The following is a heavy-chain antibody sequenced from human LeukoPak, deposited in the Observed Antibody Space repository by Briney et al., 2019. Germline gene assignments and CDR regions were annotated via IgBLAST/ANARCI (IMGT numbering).Heavy chain of an antibody. J-gene: IGHJ3*02. CDR1: RGSISGYF. V-gene: IGHV4-59*12. D-gene: IGHD2/OR15-2a*01. Sequence: SETLSLTCTVSRGSISGYFWSWIRQPPGKGLEWIGYIYYSGSTSYNPSLQSRVTISVDTAKTQFSLKLTSVTAADTAVYYCAREEYCNSTTCYKAFDIWGQGTMVTVSS. CDR3: AREEYCNSTTCYKAFDI. CDR2: IYYSGST.